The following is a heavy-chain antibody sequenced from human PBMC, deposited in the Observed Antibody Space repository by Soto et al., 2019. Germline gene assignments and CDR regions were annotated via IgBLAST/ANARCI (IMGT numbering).Heavy chain of an antibody. CDR3: TKSSGGSSSVGMDY. J-gene: IGHJ4*02. CDR1: VFIFKNYS. D-gene: IGHD6-6*01. V-gene: IGHV3-30*01. Sequence: GRTLRHSCARPVFIFKNYSLMWVRQAPGKGLEWVASITRDGYNKYYADSVKGRFTISRDNSRDTLSLQMTALRTEDSFIYYCTKSSGGSSSVGMDYWGQGTRVTVSS. CDR2: ITRDGYNK.